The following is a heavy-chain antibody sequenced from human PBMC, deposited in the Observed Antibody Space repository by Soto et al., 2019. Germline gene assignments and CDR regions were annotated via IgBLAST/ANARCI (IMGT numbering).Heavy chain of an antibody. J-gene: IGHJ4*02. D-gene: IGHD1-20*01. CDR2: IYYGVHT. Sequence: PSETLSLTCTVSGGSISSYYWSWIRQPPGKGLEWIGYIYYGVHTYYNPSLGSRVSISVDTSKNQFSLSLIFMTAADTAVYYCARSKGYDWSPASFDYWGQGTLVTVSS. CDR1: GGSISSYY. V-gene: IGHV4-59*12. CDR3: ARSKGYDWSPASFDY.